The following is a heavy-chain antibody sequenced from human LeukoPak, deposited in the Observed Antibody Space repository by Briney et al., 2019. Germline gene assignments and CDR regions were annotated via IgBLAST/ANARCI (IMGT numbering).Heavy chain of an antibody. V-gene: IGHV3-7*01. D-gene: IGHD5-24*01. Sequence: WESLRLSCAASGLAFNGYYMSWIRQPPGKGLEWVADINQDGSDKYYVDSMKGGFTISRDNAKKSVYLQMDSLRAEDTAIYYCEKDGAGSTAHPYAYCGQGTLVTVSP. CDR3: EKDGAGSTAHPYAY. J-gene: IGHJ4*02. CDR1: GLAFNGYY. CDR2: INQDGSDK.